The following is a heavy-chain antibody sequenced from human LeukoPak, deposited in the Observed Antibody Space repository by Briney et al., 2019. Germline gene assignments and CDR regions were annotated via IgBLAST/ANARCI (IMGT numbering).Heavy chain of an antibody. V-gene: IGHV3-48*03. Sequence: GGSLRLSCAAAGFTFSSYEMNWVRQAPGKGLEWVSYISSGGSTIYYADSVKGRFTISRDNAKNSLYLQMNSLRAEDTAVYYCAKRPYGSGMFFEDWGQGTLVTVSS. D-gene: IGHD3-10*01. CDR3: AKRPYGSGMFFED. CDR2: ISSGGSTI. J-gene: IGHJ4*02. CDR1: GFTFSSYE.